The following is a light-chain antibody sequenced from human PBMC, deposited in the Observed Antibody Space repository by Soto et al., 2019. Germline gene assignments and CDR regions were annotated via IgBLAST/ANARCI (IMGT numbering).Light chain of an antibody. J-gene: IGKJ1*01. V-gene: IGKV3D-15*01. CDR2: GAS. CDR1: QSVSSK. CDR3: QQYEAVVT. Sequence: EIVMTQSPATLSVSPGEGATLSCRASQSVSSKLAWYQQKPGQAPRLLIDGASTRATGIPDRFSGSGSGTDFTLTISRLEPEDVAVYYCQQYEAVVTFGQGTKVDIK.